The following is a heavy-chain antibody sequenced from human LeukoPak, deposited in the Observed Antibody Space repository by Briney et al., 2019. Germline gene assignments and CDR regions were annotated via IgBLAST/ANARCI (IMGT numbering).Heavy chain of an antibody. J-gene: IGHJ4*02. CDR1: GGSISSSSYY. CDR2: IDYSGRT. CDR3: AKGGGRDYYFDY. V-gene: IGHV4-39*01. Sequence: PSETLSLTCTVSGGSISSSSYYWVWMRQPPGKGREWIGSIDYSGRTYYNPSLKSRVTISVDTSKNQFSLKLSSVTAADTAVYYCAKGGGRDYYFDYWGQGTLVTVSS. D-gene: IGHD1-26*01.